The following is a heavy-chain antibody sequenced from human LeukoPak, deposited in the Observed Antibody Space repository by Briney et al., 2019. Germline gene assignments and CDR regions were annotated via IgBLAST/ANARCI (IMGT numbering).Heavy chain of an antibody. Sequence: ASVKVSCTASGGTFSSYTISWVRQAPGQGLEWMGRIIPNLGIANYAQKFQGRVTITADKSTSTAYMELSSLRSEDTAVYYCARVPPGYGDYYFDYWGKGTLVTVSS. CDR1: GGTFSSYT. D-gene: IGHD4-17*01. V-gene: IGHV1-69*02. CDR2: IIPNLGIA. CDR3: ARVPPGYGDYYFDY. J-gene: IGHJ4*02.